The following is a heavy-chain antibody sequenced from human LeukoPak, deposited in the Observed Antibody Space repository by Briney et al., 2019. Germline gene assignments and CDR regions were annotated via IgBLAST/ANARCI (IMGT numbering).Heavy chain of an antibody. V-gene: IGHV3-74*01. CDR3: ARGQQLAYDY. CDR2: INSDGSST. Sequence: PGGSLRLSCAVSGFTFSIYWMHWVRQAPGKGLVWVSHINSDGSSTTYVDSVNGRFTISRDNAKNTLYLQMNSLRAEDTAVYYCARGQQLAYDYWGQGTLVTVSS. J-gene: IGHJ4*02. D-gene: IGHD6-13*01. CDR1: GFTFSIYW.